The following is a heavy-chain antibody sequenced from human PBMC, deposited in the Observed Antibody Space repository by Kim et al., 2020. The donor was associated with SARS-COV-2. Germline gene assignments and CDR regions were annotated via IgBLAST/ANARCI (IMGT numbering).Heavy chain of an antibody. V-gene: IGHV3-48*01. D-gene: IGHD2-8*02. CDR2: ISSSSSTI. J-gene: IGHJ4*02. CDR1: GFTFSSYS. Sequence: GGSLRLSCAASGFTFSSYSMNWVRQAPGKGLEWVSYISSSSSTIYYADSVRGRFTISRDNAKKSLYLQMNSLRAEDTAVYYCASPWSARADFGYWGQGALGTVSS. CDR3: ASPWSARADFGY.